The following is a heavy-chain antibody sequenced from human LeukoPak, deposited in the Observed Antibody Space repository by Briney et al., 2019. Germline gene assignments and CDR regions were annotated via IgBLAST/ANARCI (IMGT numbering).Heavy chain of an antibody. CDR3: ARRPLISSIAARPFDY. Sequence: SETLSLTCTVSGGSVSSGGYYWSWIRQPPGKGLEWIGEINHSGSTNYNPSLKSRVTISVDTSKNQFSLKLSSVTAADTAVYYCARRPLISSIAARPFDYWGQGTLVTVSS. CDR1: GGSVSSGGYY. V-gene: IGHV4-61*08. D-gene: IGHD6-6*01. CDR2: INHSGST. J-gene: IGHJ4*02.